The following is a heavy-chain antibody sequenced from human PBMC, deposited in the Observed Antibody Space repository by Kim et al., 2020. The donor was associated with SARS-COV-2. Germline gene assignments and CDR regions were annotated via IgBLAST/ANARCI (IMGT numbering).Heavy chain of an antibody. D-gene: IGHD6-6*01. CDR3: ARDSAGSYYFDY. Sequence: GGSLRLSCAASGFTFSSYAMHWVRQAPGKGLEWVAVISYDGSNKYYADSVKGRFTISRDDSKNTLYLQMNSLRAEDTAVYYCARDSAGSYYFDYWGQGTL. V-gene: IGHV3-30*04. J-gene: IGHJ4*02. CDR2: ISYDGSNK. CDR1: GFTFSSYA.